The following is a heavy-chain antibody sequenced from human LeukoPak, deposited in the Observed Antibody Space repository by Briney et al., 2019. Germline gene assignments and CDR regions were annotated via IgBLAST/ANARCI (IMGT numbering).Heavy chain of an antibody. CDR3: ARSLEVDP. Sequence: PGGSLRLSCVGTGFTFSTYRMNWVRQAPGKGLEWVSSISSTSTSINYADSVRGRFTISRDNAKNSLYLQMSSLRAEDTAVYYCARSLEVDPWGQGTLVTVSS. CDR2: ISSTSTSI. V-gene: IGHV3-21*01. J-gene: IGHJ5*02. CDR1: GFTFSTYR.